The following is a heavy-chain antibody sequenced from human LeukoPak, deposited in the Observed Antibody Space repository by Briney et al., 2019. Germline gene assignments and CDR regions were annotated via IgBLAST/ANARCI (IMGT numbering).Heavy chain of an antibody. V-gene: IGHV1-2*04. CDR1: GYTFTGYY. Sequence: ASVKVSCKASGYTFTGYYMHWVRQASGQGLEWMGWINPNSGGTNYAQKFQGWVTMTRDTSISTAYMELSRLRSDDTAVYYCARPFYSEDIVVVPAASDEVRYYYGMDVWGQGTTVTVSS. J-gene: IGHJ6*02. CDR3: ARPFYSEDIVVVPAASDEVRYYYGMDV. CDR2: INPNSGGT. D-gene: IGHD2-2*01.